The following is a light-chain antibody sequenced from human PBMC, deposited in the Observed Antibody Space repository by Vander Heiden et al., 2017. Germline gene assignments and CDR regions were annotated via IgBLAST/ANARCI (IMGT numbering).Light chain of an antibody. Sequence: QSALTHPRSVSASAGQSVTNACYGTSVDVGAYNYVSWYQHHPGKAPKLMIFDVSKRPSGVPDRFSGSKSGNTASLTISGLQAEDEADYYCCSYAGSYTSMFGGGTKLTVL. V-gene: IGLV2-11*01. CDR1: SVDVGAYNY. J-gene: IGLJ3*02. CDR2: DVS. CDR3: CSYAGSYTSM.